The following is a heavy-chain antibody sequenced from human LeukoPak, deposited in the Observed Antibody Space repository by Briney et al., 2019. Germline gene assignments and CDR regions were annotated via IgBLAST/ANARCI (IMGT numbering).Heavy chain of an antibody. D-gene: IGHD4-17*01. CDR2: IRGGGGSA. J-gene: IGHJ3*02. CDR3: ARDPNGDYIGAFDM. CDR1: GFTFSAYA. Sequence: GGSLRLSCTASGFTFSAYAMMWVRQAPGKGREWVSAIRGGGGSAFYAASVKGRFTISRDNSKYTLFLQMNSLRAEDTAVYYCARDPNGDYIGAFDMWGPGTMVTVSS. V-gene: IGHV3-23*01.